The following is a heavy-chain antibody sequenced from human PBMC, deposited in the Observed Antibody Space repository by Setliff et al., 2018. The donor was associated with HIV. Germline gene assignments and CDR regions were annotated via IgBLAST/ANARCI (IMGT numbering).Heavy chain of an antibody. V-gene: IGHV4-39*07. J-gene: IGHJ6*03. CDR2: IYYSGST. CDR3: ARDATSEGYMDV. Sequence: PSETLSLTCTVSGGSISSSSYYWGWIRQPPGKGLEWIGNIYYSGSTYYNPSLKSRVTISVDTSKNQFSLKLSSVTAADTAVYYCARDATSEGYMDVWGKGTTVTVSS. CDR1: GGSISSSSYY.